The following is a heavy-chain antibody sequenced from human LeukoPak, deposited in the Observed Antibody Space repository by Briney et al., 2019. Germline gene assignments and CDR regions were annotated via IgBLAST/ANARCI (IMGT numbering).Heavy chain of an antibody. Sequence: SETLSLTCTVSGGSTSSYYWSWIRQPPGKGLEWIGYIYYSGSTNYNPSLKSRVTISVDTSKNQFSLKLSSVTAADTAVYYCARGGYSRDPFDYWGQGTLVTVSS. V-gene: IGHV4-59*01. CDR1: GGSTSSYY. CDR3: ARGGYSRDPFDY. D-gene: IGHD6-13*01. J-gene: IGHJ4*02. CDR2: IYYSGST.